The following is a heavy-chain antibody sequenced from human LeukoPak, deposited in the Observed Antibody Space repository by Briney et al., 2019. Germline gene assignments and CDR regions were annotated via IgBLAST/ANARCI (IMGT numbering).Heavy chain of an antibody. CDR1: GGSISSYY. J-gene: IGHJ5*02. Sequence: PSETLSLTCTVSGGSISSYYWSWIRQPPGKGLEWIGYIYYSGSTNYNPSLKNRVTISVDTSKNQFSLKLSSVTAADTAVYYCARGSPGGQFDPWGQGTLVTVSS. V-gene: IGHV4-59*01. CDR2: IYYSGST. D-gene: IGHD3-10*01. CDR3: ARGSPGGQFDP.